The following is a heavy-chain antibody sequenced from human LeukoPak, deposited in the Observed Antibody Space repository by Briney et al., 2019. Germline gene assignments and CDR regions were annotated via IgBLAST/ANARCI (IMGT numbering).Heavy chain of an antibody. CDR2: IIPIFGTA. D-gene: IGHD3-10*01. Sequence: SVKVSCKASGGTFSSYAISWVRQAPGQGLEWMGGIIPIFGTANYAQKFQGRVTITADESTSTAYMELSSLRSEDTAVYYCARDLYYYGSGSYGYYYGMDVWGQGTTVTVSS. CDR1: GGTFSSYA. V-gene: IGHV1-69*01. CDR3: ARDLYYYGSGSYGYYYGMDV. J-gene: IGHJ6*02.